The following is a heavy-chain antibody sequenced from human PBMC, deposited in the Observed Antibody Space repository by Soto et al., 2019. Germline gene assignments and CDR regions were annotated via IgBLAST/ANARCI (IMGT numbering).Heavy chain of an antibody. V-gene: IGHV4-30-2*01. CDR2: IYQSGVT. Sequence: SETLSLTCNMSGDSYSISTYSWGWIRQPPGKALQWIGFIYQSGVTSYNPSLASRVSISLDRSNNQCSLKLKSVTAADTAVYFCAGMPYTSGLRFDPWGPGTLVTVSS. J-gene: IGHJ5*02. CDR1: GDSYSISTYS. D-gene: IGHD6-19*01. CDR3: AGMPYTSGLRFDP.